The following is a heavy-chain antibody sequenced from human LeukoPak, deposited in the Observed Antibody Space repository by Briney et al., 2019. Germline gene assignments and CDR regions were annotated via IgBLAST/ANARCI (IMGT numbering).Heavy chain of an antibody. CDR1: GFSFSSYW. CDR3: ARDREGYQLPQMHHYYYMDV. CDR2: IKQDGSEK. V-gene: IGHV3-7*01. Sequence: PGGSLRLSCVASGFSFSSYWMNWVRQAPGKWLEWVANIKQDGSEKYYVDSVKGRFTISRDNAKNSLYLQMNSLRAEDTAVYYCARDREGYQLPQMHHYYYMDVWGKGTTVTISS. J-gene: IGHJ6*03. D-gene: IGHD2-2*01.